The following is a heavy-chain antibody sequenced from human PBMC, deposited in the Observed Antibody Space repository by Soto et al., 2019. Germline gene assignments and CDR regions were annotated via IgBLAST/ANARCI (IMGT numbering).Heavy chain of an antibody. CDR2: ISGSGGST. Sequence: PGGSLRLSCAASGFTFSSYAMSWVRQAPGKGLEWVSAISGSGGSTYYADSVKGRFTISRDNSKNTLYLQMNSLRAEDTAVYYCAGQHYYGSGRPLDYWGQGTLVTVSS. CDR1: GFTFSSYA. V-gene: IGHV3-23*01. J-gene: IGHJ4*02. D-gene: IGHD3-10*01. CDR3: AGQHYYGSGRPLDY.